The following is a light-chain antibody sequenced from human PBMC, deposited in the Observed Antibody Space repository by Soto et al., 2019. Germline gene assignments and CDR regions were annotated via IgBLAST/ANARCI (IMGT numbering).Light chain of an antibody. Sequence: EIVLSQSPGTLSLSPGETATLSCRASQSLTSSYLAWYQQKPGQAPRLLIYGASTRATGIPARFSGSGSGTEFTLTISSLQSEDFAVYYCQQYNNWPWTFGQGTKV. J-gene: IGKJ1*01. CDR2: GAS. CDR1: QSLTSSY. V-gene: IGKV3-15*01. CDR3: QQYNNWPWT.